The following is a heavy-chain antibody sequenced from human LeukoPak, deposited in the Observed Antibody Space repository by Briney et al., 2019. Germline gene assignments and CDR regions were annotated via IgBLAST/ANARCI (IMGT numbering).Heavy chain of an antibody. CDR1: GFTFSSYA. V-gene: IGHV3-23*01. Sequence: GGSLRLSCAASGFTFSSYAMSWVRQAPGKGLEWVSTISGSGGTGTYYADSVKGRFTISRDNSKSTLYLPMNSLGAEDTAVYYCVKDRGGSPFYGMDVWGQGTTVTVSS. CDR2: ISGSGGTGT. D-gene: IGHD1-26*01. J-gene: IGHJ6*02. CDR3: VKDRGGSPFYGMDV.